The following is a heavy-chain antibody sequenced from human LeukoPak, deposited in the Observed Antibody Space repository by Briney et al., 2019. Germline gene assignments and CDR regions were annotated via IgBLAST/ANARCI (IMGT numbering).Heavy chain of an antibody. CDR3: ARDALYYDSSGYHDAFDI. CDR1: GFIFSNYA. Sequence: GGSLRLSCAASGFIFSNYAVQWVRQAPGMGLEWVAFIRYDGGNTYYADSVKGRFTISRDNSKNTMYLQMNSLNAEDTAVYYCARDALYYDSSGYHDAFDIWGQGTMVTVSS. V-gene: IGHV3-30*02. J-gene: IGHJ3*02. CDR2: IRYDGGNT. D-gene: IGHD3-22*01.